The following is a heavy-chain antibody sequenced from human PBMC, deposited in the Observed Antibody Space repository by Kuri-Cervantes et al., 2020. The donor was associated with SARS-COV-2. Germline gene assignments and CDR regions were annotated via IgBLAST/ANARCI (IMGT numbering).Heavy chain of an antibody. CDR3: ARHFGYDSP. V-gene: IGHV4-39*01. CDR2: LYYSGTT. CDR1: GGSISSPSYF. Sequence: ESLKISCTVSGGSISSPSYFWGWIRQPPGLGLEWIGSLYYSGTTYYNPSLKSRVTISVDTSKNQFSLKLSSVTAADTAVYYCARHFGYDSPWGRGTLVTVSS. J-gene: IGHJ2*01. D-gene: IGHD3-22*01.